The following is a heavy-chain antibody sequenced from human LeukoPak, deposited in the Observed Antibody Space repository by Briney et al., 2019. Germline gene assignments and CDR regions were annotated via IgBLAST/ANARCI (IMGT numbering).Heavy chain of an antibody. CDR3: ARGSWGPYCSSTSCYGWDYYYYMDV. V-gene: IGHV1-69*13. Sequence: SVTVSFKASGGTFSSYAISWVRQAPGQGLEWMGGIIPIFGTANYAQKFQGRVTITADESTSTAYMELSSLRSEDTAVYYCARGSWGPYCSSTSCYGWDYYYYMDVWGKGTTVTVSS. D-gene: IGHD2-2*01. CDR2: IIPIFGTA. J-gene: IGHJ6*03. CDR1: GGTFSSYA.